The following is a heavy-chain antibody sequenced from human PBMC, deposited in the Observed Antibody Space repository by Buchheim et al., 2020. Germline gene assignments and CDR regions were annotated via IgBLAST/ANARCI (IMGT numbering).Heavy chain of an antibody. J-gene: IGHJ4*02. CDR1: GISINNGTFY. V-gene: IGHV4-31*03. CDR2: VYYTGRA. D-gene: IGHD4-17*01. Sequence: QVQLQESGPGLVKPSQTLSLTCTVSGISINNGTFYWSWIRQHPGKGLEWIGYVYYTGRAYSNPSLKSRVSMSVDTYQNQFSLNLASVTAADTAVYYCARDRGAHDFGPIDYWGQGAL. CDR3: ARDRGAHDFGPIDY.